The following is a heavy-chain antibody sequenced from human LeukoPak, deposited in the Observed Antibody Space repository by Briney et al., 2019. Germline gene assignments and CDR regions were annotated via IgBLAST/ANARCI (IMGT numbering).Heavy chain of an antibody. Sequence: GGSLRLSCAASGFTFSSYAMSWVRQAPGKGLEWVSAISGSGGSTYYADSVKGRFTISRDNSKNTLYLQMNSLRAEDTAVYYCARVDTAMDLAGAIFDYWGQGTLVTVSS. CDR2: ISGSGGST. D-gene: IGHD5-18*01. CDR3: ARVDTAMDLAGAIFDY. V-gene: IGHV3-23*01. J-gene: IGHJ4*02. CDR1: GFTFSSYA.